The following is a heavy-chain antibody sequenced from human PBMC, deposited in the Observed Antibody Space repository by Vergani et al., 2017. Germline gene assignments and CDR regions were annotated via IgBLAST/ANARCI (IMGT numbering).Heavy chain of an antibody. V-gene: IGHV4-59*08. D-gene: IGHD3-9*01. J-gene: IGHJ4*02. Sequence: QVQLQESGPGLVKPSETLSLTCTVSGGSISSYYWSWIRQPPGKGLEWIGYIYYSGGAYYNPSLKGRVTISVDTSKNQFSLEVTSVTAADTAIYFCARTESFILRYFHWALWGQGTLVTVSS. CDR3: ARTESFILRYFHWAL. CDR1: GGSISSYY. CDR2: IYYSGGA.